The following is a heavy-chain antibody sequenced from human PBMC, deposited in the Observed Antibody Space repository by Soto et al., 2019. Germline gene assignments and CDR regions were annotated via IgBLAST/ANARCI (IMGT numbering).Heavy chain of an antibody. J-gene: IGHJ5*02. CDR2: IYYSGST. V-gene: IGHV4-30-4*01. Sequence: SETLSLTCTVSGGSISSGDYYWSWIRQPPGKGLEWIGYIYYSGSTYYNPSLKSRVTISEDTSKNQFSLKLSSVTAADTAVYYCARDMITFGGVIVGNWFDTWGQGTLVTVSA. CDR1: GGSISSGDYY. D-gene: IGHD3-16*02. CDR3: ARDMITFGGVIVGNWFDT.